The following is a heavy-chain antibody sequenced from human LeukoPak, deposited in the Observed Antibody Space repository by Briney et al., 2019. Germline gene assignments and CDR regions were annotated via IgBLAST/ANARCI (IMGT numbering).Heavy chain of an antibody. CDR3: ARQTGSGLFILP. D-gene: IGHD3/OR15-3a*01. Sequence: SETLSLTCTVSGGPISGFYWSWIRQPPGKGLEWIGSIYYSGNTHYNASLMSQVSISIDTSKNQFSLKLTSVTAADTAVYYCARQTGSGLFILPGGQGTLVTVSS. V-gene: IGHV4-59*04. CDR1: GGPISGFY. CDR2: IYYSGNT. J-gene: IGHJ4*02.